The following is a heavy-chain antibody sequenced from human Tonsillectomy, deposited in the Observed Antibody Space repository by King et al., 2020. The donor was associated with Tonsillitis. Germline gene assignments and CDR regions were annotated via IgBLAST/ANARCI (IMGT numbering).Heavy chain of an antibody. CDR2: INSDGSST. Sequence: VQLVESGGGLVQPGGSLRLSCAASGFTFSRYWMHWVRQAPGKGLVWVSRINSDGSSTTYADSVKGRFTISRDNAKNTLYLQMNSLRAEDTAVYYCASISYYDILTGQSPGYYGMDVWGQGTTVTVSS. CDR1: GFTFSRYW. CDR3: ASISYYDILTGQSPGYYGMDV. D-gene: IGHD3-9*01. V-gene: IGHV3-74*01. J-gene: IGHJ6*02.